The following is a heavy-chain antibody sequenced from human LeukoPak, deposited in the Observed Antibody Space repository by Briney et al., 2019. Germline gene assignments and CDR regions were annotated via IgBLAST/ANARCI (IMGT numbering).Heavy chain of an antibody. CDR2: IYTSGTS. D-gene: IGHD3-22*01. Sequence: SETLSLTCTVSGGSVRSYYWSWIRQPAGKGLEWIGQIYTSGTSNYNPSLKSRLTMSVDTSKNQVSLKLSSATAADTAVYYCARDTHISLIVVGDAFEIWGQGTMVTVSS. CDR1: GGSVRSYY. CDR3: ARDTHISLIVVGDAFEI. J-gene: IGHJ3*02. V-gene: IGHV4-4*07.